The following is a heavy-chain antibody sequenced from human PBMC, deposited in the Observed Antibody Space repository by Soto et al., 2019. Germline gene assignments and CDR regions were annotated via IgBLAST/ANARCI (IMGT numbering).Heavy chain of an antibody. D-gene: IGHD3-10*02. V-gene: IGHV1-69*09. CDR1: GVSFNSYG. CDR2: INPASQLR. Sequence: QVQLLQSGTKVKRPGSSVKVSCRASGVSFNSYGFAWVRQAPGRGLEWVGKINPASQLRNYEQSLQGRVTITAVTSTRTAYMKLSGVTSEDTAVYYCARMKLARLVHWGQGTLVTVSS. J-gene: IGHJ4*02. CDR3: ARMKLARLVH.